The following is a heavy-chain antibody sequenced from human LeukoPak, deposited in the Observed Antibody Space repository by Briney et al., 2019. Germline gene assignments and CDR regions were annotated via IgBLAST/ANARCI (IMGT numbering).Heavy chain of an antibody. CDR2: ISRNGGST. CDR1: GFTFSSFA. CDR3: VKDLRSDFMGVLSRYLSY. D-gene: IGHD2/OR15-2a*01. V-gene: IGHV3-64D*09. J-gene: IGHJ4*02. Sequence: GGSLRLSCSASGFTFSSFAMHWVRQAPGKGLEYVAAISRNGGSTYYADSAKGRFTISRDNSKNTLYLQMSSLRAEDTAVYLCVKDLRSDFMGVLSRYLSYWGQGTLVTVSS.